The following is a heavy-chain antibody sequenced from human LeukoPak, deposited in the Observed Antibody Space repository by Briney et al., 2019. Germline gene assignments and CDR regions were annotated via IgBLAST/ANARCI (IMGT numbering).Heavy chain of an antibody. D-gene: IGHD1-20*01. CDR2: IRSSSSYI. CDR3: ARGGFNWNDPIDY. Sequence: GGSLRLSCAASGVTFSSYSMNWVRQAPGKGLEWVSSIRSSSSYIYYADSVKGRFTISRDNAKNSVYLQMNSLRAEDTAVYYCARGGFNWNDPIDYWGQGTLVTVSS. J-gene: IGHJ4*02. V-gene: IGHV3-21*01. CDR1: GVTFSSYS.